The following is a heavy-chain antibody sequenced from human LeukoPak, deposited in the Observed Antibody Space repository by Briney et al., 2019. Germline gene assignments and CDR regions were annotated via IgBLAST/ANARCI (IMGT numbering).Heavy chain of an antibody. J-gene: IGHJ4*02. CDR1: GYTFTSFW. Sequence: GESLKISCKGSGYTFTSFWIGWVRQMPGKGLEWMGIIYPGDSDTRYNPSFQGQVTISADKSISAAYLQWSSLKASDTAMYYCARRAAAAGRVDYWGQGTLVTVSS. CDR3: ARRAAAAGRVDY. D-gene: IGHD6-13*01. V-gene: IGHV5-51*01. CDR2: IYPGDSDT.